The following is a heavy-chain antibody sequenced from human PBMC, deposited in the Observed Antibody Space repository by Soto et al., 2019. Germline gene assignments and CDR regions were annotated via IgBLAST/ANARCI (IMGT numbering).Heavy chain of an antibody. CDR2: IYYSGST. CDR1: GGSISSGAYY. Sequence: SETLSLTCTFSGGSISSGAYYWSWIRQHPGKGLEWIGYIYYSGSTYSNPSLKSRVTISVDTSKNQFSLKLSSVTAADTAVYYCARNPYYDILTGYYGPRAGDAFDIWGQGTMVTVSS. CDR3: ARNPYYDILTGYYGPRAGDAFDI. D-gene: IGHD3-9*01. J-gene: IGHJ3*02. V-gene: IGHV4-31*03.